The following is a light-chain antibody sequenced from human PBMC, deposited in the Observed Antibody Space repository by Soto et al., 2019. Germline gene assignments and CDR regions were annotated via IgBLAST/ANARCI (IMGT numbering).Light chain of an antibody. CDR1: QSVSSSY. J-gene: IGKJ4*01. CDR3: QQYGSSPPLT. V-gene: IGKV3-20*01. CDR2: GAS. Sequence: EFVLTQSPGTLSLSPGERATLSCRASQSVSSSYLAWYQQKPGQAPRILIYGASTRATGIPDRFGGSGSGTDFTLTISRLEPEDFALYYCQQYGSSPPLTFGGGTKVEIK.